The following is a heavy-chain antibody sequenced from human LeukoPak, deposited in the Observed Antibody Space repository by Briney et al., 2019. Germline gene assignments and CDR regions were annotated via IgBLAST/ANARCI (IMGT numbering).Heavy chain of an antibody. D-gene: IGHD3-10*01. CDR2: INHSGST. CDR1: GGSFSGYY. J-gene: IGHJ5*02. CDR3: ARAGYYYGSGSSYNWFDP. V-gene: IGHV4-34*01. Sequence: SETLSLTCAVYGGSFSGYYWSRIRQPPGKGLEWIGEINHSGSTNYNPSLKSRVTISVDTSKNQFSLKLSSVTAADTAVYYCARAGYYYGSGSSYNWFDPWGQGTLVTVSS.